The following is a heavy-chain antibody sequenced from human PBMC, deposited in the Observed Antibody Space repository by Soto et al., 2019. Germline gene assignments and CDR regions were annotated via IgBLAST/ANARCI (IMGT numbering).Heavy chain of an antibody. CDR2: ISGGGGTK. Sequence: GGSLRLSCTASGFTFNTYFMSWVRQAPGEGLEWISAISGGGGTKYYSASVKGRFTISRDNSNNTLYLQMNSLRADDTAVYYCAKSLTASNFRLDVWGHGTRVTVSS. D-gene: IGHD7-27*01. V-gene: IGHV3-23*01. J-gene: IGHJ6*02. CDR3: AKSLTASNFRLDV. CDR1: GFTFNTYF.